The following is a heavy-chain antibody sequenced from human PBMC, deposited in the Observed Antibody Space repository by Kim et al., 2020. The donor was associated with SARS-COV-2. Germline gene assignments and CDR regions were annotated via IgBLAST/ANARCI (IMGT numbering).Heavy chain of an antibody. Sequence: SVKVSCKASGGTFSSSAISWVRQAPGQGLEWMGGIIPFFGTANYAQKFQARVTITADESITADESTSTAYMELSSLRSEDTAVYYCARGGVDGAYGDYVFNFDFWGQGTLVTVSS. D-gene: IGHD4-17*01. CDR1: GGTFSSSA. J-gene: IGHJ4*02. CDR3: ARGGVDGAYGDYVFNFDF. CDR2: IIPFFGTA. V-gene: IGHV1-69*13.